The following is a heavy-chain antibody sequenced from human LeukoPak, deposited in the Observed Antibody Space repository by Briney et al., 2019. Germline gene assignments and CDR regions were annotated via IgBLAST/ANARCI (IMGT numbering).Heavy chain of an antibody. CDR2: INHSGST. V-gene: IGHV4-34*01. D-gene: IGHD4-11*01. Sequence: SETLSLTCAVYGGSFSGYYWSWIRQPPGKGLEWIGEINHSGSTNYNPSLKSRVTISVDTSKNQLSLKLSSVTAADTAVYYCARPSSPRNYEDYWGQGTLVTVSS. CDR3: ARPSSPRNYEDY. J-gene: IGHJ4*02. CDR1: GGSFSGYY.